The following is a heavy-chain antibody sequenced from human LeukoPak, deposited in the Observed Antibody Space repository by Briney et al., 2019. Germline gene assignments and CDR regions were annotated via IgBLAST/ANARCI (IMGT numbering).Heavy chain of an antibody. CDR1: GYSFTSYW. V-gene: IGHV5-51*01. CDR3: ARLSPYCSGGSCYREYNWFDP. J-gene: IGHJ5*02. Sequence: GESLKISCKGSGYSFTSYWIAWVRQMPGKGLEWMGIIYPGDSDTRYSPSFQGQVTISADRSITTAYLQWSSLKASDTAMYYCARLSPYCSGGSCYREYNWFDPWGQGTLVTVSS. D-gene: IGHD2-15*01. CDR2: IYPGDSDT.